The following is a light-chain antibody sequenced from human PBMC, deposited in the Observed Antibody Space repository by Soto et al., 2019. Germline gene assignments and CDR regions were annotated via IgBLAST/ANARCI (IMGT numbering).Light chain of an antibody. J-gene: IGKJ5*01. CDR3: HHYYSTPIT. V-gene: IGKV4-1*01. CDR2: WAF. CDR1: RSVLSSSDIMNY. Sequence: DIVMTQSPDSLAVSLGERATINCKSIRSVLSSSDIMNYLGWFQQKPGQPPRLLISWAFTRGSGIPYRFSGSGSGTDFTLSISSPRAEDVAVYYCHHYYSTPITFGRGTRLVIK.